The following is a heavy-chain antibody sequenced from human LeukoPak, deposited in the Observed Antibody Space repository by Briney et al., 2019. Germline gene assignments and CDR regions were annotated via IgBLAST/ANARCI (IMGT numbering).Heavy chain of an antibody. CDR1: GFTFSSYG. CDR3: AKGPHYYGSGSFVDY. CDR2: TRYDGSNK. Sequence: GGSLRLSCAASGFTFSSYGMHWVRQAPGKGLEWVAFTRYDGSNKYYADSVKGRFTISRDNSKNTLYLQMNSLRAEDTAVYYCAKGPHYYGSGSFVDYWGQGTLVTVSS. J-gene: IGHJ4*02. V-gene: IGHV3-30*02. D-gene: IGHD3-10*01.